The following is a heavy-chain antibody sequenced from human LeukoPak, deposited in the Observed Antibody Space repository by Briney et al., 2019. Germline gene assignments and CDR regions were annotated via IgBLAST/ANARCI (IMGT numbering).Heavy chain of an antibody. CDR1: GYTFTSFG. CDR2: ISGYNGNT. CDR3: AREDTRRGSRGYFDY. Sequence: ASVKVSCKASGYTFTSFGISRVRQAPGQGLEWMGWISGYNGNTNYAQKLQGRVTMTTDTSTSTAYMELRSLRSDDTAVYYCAREDTRRGSRGYFDYWGQGTLVTVSS. D-gene: IGHD2-2*01. J-gene: IGHJ4*02. V-gene: IGHV1-18*01.